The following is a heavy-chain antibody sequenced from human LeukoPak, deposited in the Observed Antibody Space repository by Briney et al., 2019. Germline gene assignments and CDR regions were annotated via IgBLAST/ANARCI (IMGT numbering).Heavy chain of an antibody. CDR3: ARGPRRITIFGVVIRNCAFDI. D-gene: IGHD3-3*01. V-gene: IGHV1-18*01. J-gene: IGHJ3*02. Sequence: GASVKVSCKASGYTFTSYGISWVRQASGQGLEWMGWISAYNGNTNYAQKLQGRVTMTTDTSTSTAYMELRSLRSDDAAVYYCARGPRRITIFGVVIRNCAFDIWGQGTMVTVSS. CDR1: GYTFTSYG. CDR2: ISAYNGNT.